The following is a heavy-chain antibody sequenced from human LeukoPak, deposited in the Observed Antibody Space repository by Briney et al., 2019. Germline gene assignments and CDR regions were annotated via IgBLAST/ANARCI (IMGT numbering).Heavy chain of an antibody. J-gene: IGHJ4*02. V-gene: IGHV4-34*01. Sequence: SETLSLTCAVYGGSFSGYYWSWIRQPPGKGLEWIGEINHSGSTNYNPSLKSRVTISVDTSKSQFSLKLSSVTAADTAVYYCASAPYGSGTFLDYWGQGTLVTVSS. CDR2: INHSGST. CDR1: GGSFSGYY. CDR3: ASAPYGSGTFLDY. D-gene: IGHD3-10*01.